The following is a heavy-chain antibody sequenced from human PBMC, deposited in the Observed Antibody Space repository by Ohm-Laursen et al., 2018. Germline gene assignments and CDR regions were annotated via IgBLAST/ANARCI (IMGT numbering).Heavy chain of an antibody. V-gene: IGHV4-4*07. CDR3: AVSEVRYSFTYLADF. CDR1: GDSINNYY. CDR2: MYATGSS. Sequence: SETLSLTCTVSGDSINNYYWSWIRQPAGQGLDWIGRMYATGSSNYNPSLNSRVTMSVDTSRNQFSLKLTSVTAADTAVYYCAVSEVRYSFTYLADFWGQGTLVTVPS. D-gene: IGHD3-9*01. J-gene: IGHJ4*02.